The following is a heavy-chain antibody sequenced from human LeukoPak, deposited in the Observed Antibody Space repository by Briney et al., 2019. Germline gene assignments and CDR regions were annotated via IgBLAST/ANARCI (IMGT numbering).Heavy chain of an antibody. CDR1: GVSFNNYY. V-gene: IGHV4-34*01. Sequence: SETLSLTCAVSGVSFNNYYWSWVRQTPGKGVESIGEINHSGYTNDSPSLKSRVTLSIDTSRKQFSLNLRSVTVADTGIYYCTRMTTGHDYWGQGTLVTVSS. CDR3: TRMTTGHDY. CDR2: INHSGYT. D-gene: IGHD4-17*01. J-gene: IGHJ4*02.